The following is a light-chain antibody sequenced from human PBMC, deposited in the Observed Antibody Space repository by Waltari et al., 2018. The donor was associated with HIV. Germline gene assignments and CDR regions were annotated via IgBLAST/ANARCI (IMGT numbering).Light chain of an antibody. Sequence: DIVLTQSPDSLAVSLGERATINCNASQSVLYNSNSKNYLSWYQQRPGQPPKLRIYWASTRESGVPDRFSGSASGTDFTLTISGLQAEDVAVYYCHQYYTTPWAFGQGTKVEIK. CDR3: HQYYTTPWA. CDR2: WAS. J-gene: IGKJ1*01. V-gene: IGKV4-1*01. CDR1: QSVLYNSNSKNY.